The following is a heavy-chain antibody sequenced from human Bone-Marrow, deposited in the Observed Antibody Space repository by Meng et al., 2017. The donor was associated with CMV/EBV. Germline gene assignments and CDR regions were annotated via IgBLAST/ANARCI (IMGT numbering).Heavy chain of an antibody. D-gene: IGHD3-3*01. Sequence: SLRLSYAPSGFTFDDYAMHWVRQAPGKGLEWVSGISWNSGSIGYADSVKGRFTISRDNAKNSLYLQMNSLRAEDTALYYCAKGRSGDYYYYGMDVWGQGTTVTVAS. CDR3: AKGRSGDYYYYGMDV. J-gene: IGHJ6*02. CDR1: GFTFDDYA. V-gene: IGHV3-9*01. CDR2: ISWNSGSI.